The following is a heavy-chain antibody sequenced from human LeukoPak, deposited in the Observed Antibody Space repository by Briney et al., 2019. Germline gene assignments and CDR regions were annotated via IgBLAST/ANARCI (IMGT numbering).Heavy chain of an antibody. D-gene: IGHD5-18*01. CDR1: GFTFDDYA. CDR2: ISWNSGSI. V-gene: IGHV3-9*01. CDR3: AKDHGGAIVVTFFDY. Sequence: GGSLRLSCAASGFTFDDYAMHWVRQAPGKGLEWVSGISWNSGSIGYADSVKGRFTISRDNAKNSLYLQMNSLRAEDTALYYWAKDHGGAIVVTFFDYWGQGTLVTVSS. J-gene: IGHJ4*02.